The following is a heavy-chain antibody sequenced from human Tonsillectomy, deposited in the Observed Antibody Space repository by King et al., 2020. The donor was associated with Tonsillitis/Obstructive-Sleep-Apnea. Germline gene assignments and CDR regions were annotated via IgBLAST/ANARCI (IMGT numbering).Heavy chain of an antibody. CDR3: ARGWHSNSGAFDM. CDR1: GFIFRKYG. V-gene: IGHV3-33*01. CDR2: ILYDGSNK. J-gene: IGHJ3*02. Sequence: VQLVQSGGGVVQPGTSLRLSCAASGFIFRKYGMHWVRQAPGKGLEWVAVILYDGSNKYYADSVKGRFTISRDNSKNTLYLQMNSLRAEDTTVYYCARGWHSNSGAFDMWGQGTMVTVSS. D-gene: IGHD1-1*01.